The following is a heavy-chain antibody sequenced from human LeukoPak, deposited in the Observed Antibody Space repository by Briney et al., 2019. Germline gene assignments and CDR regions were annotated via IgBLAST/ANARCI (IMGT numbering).Heavy chain of an antibody. CDR3: ARLKAVAGTDY. D-gene: IGHD6-19*01. CDR2: IYHSGST. CDR1: GGSISSSNW. J-gene: IGHJ4*02. Sequence: SETLSLTCAVSGGSISSSNWWSWVRQPPGKGLEWIGEIYHSGSTNYNPSLKSRVTISVYTSKNQFSLKLSSVTAADTAVYYCARLKAVAGTDYWGQGTLVTVSS. V-gene: IGHV4-4*02.